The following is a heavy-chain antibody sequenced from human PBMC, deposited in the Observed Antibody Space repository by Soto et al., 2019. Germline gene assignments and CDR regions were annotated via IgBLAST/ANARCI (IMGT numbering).Heavy chain of an antibody. CDR3: ARDYDDSSGYFSG. J-gene: IGHJ4*02. Sequence: QVQLVQSGAEMKKPGSSVKVSCRASGGAFRTYGFSWVRQAPGQGLEWMGVIIPVLRTADYAQKFQGRVSIAADECTSPVSMELRRLTSADPAMYFCARDYDDSSGYFSGWGQGTLVTVSS. V-gene: IGHV1-69*12. D-gene: IGHD3-22*01. CDR2: IIPVLRTA. CDR1: GGAFRTYG.